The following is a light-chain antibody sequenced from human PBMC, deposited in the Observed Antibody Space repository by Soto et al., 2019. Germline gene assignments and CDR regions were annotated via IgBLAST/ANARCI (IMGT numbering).Light chain of an antibody. V-gene: IGKV1-6*01. J-gene: IGKJ2*01. Sequence: AIQMTQSPSSLSASVGDRVTITCRASQGIRNELGWYQQKPGRAPTLLIYAGSTLQSGVTSRFSGSGSCTDFTLTISSLQPEDVATYYCLPDYYYPYTFGQGTKLEIK. CDR3: LPDYYYPYT. CDR1: QGIRNE. CDR2: AGS.